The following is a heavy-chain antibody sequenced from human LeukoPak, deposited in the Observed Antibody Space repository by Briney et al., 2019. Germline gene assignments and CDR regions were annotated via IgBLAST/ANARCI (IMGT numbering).Heavy chain of an antibody. CDR3: ARLNPASYDILTGYSY. V-gene: IGHV3-48*03. J-gene: IGHJ4*02. D-gene: IGHD3-9*01. Sequence: PGGSLRLSCAASGFTFSSYEMNWVRQAPGKGLEWVSYISSSGSTIYYADSVKGRFTISRYNAKNSLYLQMNSLRAEDTAVYYCARLNPASYDILTGYSYWGQGTLVTVSS. CDR1: GFTFSSYE. CDR2: ISSSGSTI.